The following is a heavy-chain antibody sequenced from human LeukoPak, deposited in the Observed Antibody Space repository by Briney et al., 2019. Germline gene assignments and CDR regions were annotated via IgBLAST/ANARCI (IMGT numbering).Heavy chain of an antibody. CDR1: GGSFSGYY. J-gene: IGHJ5*02. V-gene: IGHV4-34*01. CDR3: ARFTPQGYGWGGYNRFDP. CDR2: INHGGST. D-gene: IGHD3-16*01. Sequence: SETLSLTCAVYGGSFSGYYWSWVRQPPGKGLEWIGEINHGGSTNFNPSLKSRVTISVDTSKNQFSLNLTSVTAADTAVYYCARFTPQGYGWGGYNRFDPWGQGTLVTVSS.